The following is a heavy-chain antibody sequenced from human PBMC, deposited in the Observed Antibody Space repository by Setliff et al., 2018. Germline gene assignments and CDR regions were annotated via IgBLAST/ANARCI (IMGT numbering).Heavy chain of an antibody. CDR1: GASITSGHY. J-gene: IGHJ3*02. Sequence: KTSETLSLTCTVSGASITSGHYWGWIRQPPGKGLEWIGSIYHSGSSYYNSSLRSRVTISVDTSKNQFSLILRSVTAADTAVYYCARGRMRGSCSGPSCTYDPFDIWGQGTPVT. CDR2: IYHSGSS. CDR3: ARGRMRGSCSGPSCTYDPFDI. V-gene: IGHV4-38-2*02. D-gene: IGHD2-2*01.